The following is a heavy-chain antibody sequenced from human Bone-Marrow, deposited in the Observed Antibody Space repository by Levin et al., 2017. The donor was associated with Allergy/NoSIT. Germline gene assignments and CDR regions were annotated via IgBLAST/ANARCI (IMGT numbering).Heavy chain of an antibody. CDR2: ISGSGGST. D-gene: IGHD4-17*01. Sequence: ASVKVSCAASGFTFSSYAMSWVRQAPGKGLEWVSAISGSGGSTYYADSVKGRFTISRDNSKNTLYLQMNSLRAEDTAVYYCAKDGGDYVAYFDYWGQGTLVTVSS. CDR3: AKDGGDYVAYFDY. CDR1: GFTFSSYA. J-gene: IGHJ4*02. V-gene: IGHV3-23*01.